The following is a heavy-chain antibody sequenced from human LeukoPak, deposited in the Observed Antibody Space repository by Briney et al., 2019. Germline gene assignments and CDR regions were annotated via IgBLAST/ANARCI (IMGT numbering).Heavy chain of an antibody. Sequence: PGGSLRLSCAASGFTFSSYAMSWVRQAPGKGLEWVSAISGSGGSTYYADSVKGRFTISRDNSKNTLYLQMNSLRAEDTAVCYCAKGGAVAGTPFDYWGQGTLVTVSS. CDR2: ISGSGGST. D-gene: IGHD6-19*01. V-gene: IGHV3-23*01. CDR3: AKGGAVAGTPFDY. CDR1: GFTFSSYA. J-gene: IGHJ4*02.